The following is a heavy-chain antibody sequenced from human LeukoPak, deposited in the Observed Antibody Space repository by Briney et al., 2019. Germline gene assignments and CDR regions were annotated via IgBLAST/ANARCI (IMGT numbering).Heavy chain of an antibody. Sequence: GGSLRLSCAASGFTFDDYGMSWVRQAPGKGLEWVSGINWNGGSTGYADSVKGRFTISRDNAKNSLYLQMNSLRAEDTALYYCARRGGGENVVYNWFDPWGQGTLVTVSS. D-gene: IGHD2-15*01. V-gene: IGHV3-20*04. CDR3: ARRGGGENVVYNWFDP. J-gene: IGHJ5*02. CDR1: GFTFDDYG. CDR2: INWNGGST.